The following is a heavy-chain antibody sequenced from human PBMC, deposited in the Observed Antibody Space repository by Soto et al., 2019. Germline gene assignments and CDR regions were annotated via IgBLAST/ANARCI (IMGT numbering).Heavy chain of an antibody. Sequence: GGSLRLSCAASGFTFSSYEMNWVRQAPGKGLEWVSYISSSGSTIYYADSVKGRFTISRDNAKNSLYLQMNSLRAEDTAVYYCARDRICSSTSGYRGYANVEDFDIWGQGTMVTVSS. V-gene: IGHV3-48*03. D-gene: IGHD2-2*02. CDR1: GFTFSSYE. CDR2: ISSSGSTI. CDR3: ARDRICSSTSGYRGYANVEDFDI. J-gene: IGHJ3*02.